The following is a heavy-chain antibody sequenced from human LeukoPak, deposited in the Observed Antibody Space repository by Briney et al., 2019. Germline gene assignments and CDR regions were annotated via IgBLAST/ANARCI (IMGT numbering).Heavy chain of an antibody. CDR2: ISGSGGST. J-gene: IGHJ4*02. CDR1: GFTFSSYA. D-gene: IGHD1-26*01. Sequence: GGSLRLSCAASGFTFSSYAMSWVRQAPGKGLEWVSAISGSGGSTYYADSVKGRFTISRDNSKNTLYLQMNSLRAEDTAVYYCAKDPDIVGATTPDCWGQGTLVTVSS. CDR3: AKDPDIVGATTPDC. V-gene: IGHV3-23*01.